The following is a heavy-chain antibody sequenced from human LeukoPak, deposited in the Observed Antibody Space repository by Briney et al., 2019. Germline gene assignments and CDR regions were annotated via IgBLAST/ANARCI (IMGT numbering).Heavy chain of an antibody. J-gene: IGHJ4*02. V-gene: IGHV4-34*01. CDR3: ARGSRGWFGELNRTYYFDY. Sequence: SETLSLTCAVYGGSFSGYYWSWVRQPPGKGLEWIGETNHSGSTNYNPSLKSRVTISVDTSKNQFSLKLSSVTAADTAVYYCARGSRGWFGELNRTYYFDYWGQGTLVTVSS. CDR1: GGSFSGYY. CDR2: TNHSGST. D-gene: IGHD3-10*01.